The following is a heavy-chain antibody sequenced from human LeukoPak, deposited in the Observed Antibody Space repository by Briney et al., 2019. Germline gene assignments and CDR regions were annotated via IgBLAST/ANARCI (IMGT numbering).Heavy chain of an antibody. CDR1: GFNFANHA. J-gene: IGHJ4*02. CDR2: ISGGGDIT. V-gene: IGHV3-23*01. CDR3: VREDTPATANY. D-gene: IGHD2-21*02. Sequence: GGSLRLSCAASGFNFANHAMSWVRQTPGKGLEWVSAISGGGDITYYADSVTGQFTISRDNSKDTLFLQMHSLRPGDTAVYYCVREDTPATANYWGQGTLVTISS.